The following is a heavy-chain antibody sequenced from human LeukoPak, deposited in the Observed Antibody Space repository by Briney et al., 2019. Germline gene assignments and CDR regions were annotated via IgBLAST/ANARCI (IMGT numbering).Heavy chain of an antibody. Sequence: PGGSLRLSCAASGFTFSDSYMTWIRQAPGKGLELLSYISGSSSDVNYIDSVRGRFTITRDNAKNSLYLQMNSLRAEDTAVYYCARGGTSGCSSSLHFWGGNYYFDYWGQGTLVTVSS. CDR1: GFTFSDSY. V-gene: IGHV3-11*06. D-gene: IGHD6-13*01. CDR2: ISGSSSDV. CDR3: ARGGTSGCSSSLHFWGGNYYFDY. J-gene: IGHJ4*02.